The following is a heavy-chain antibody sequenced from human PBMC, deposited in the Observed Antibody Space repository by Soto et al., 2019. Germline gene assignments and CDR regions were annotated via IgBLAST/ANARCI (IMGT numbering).Heavy chain of an antibody. CDR3: ARDHIVVVTAIPGGDAFDI. V-gene: IGHV1-69*01. D-gene: IGHD2-21*02. Sequence: QVQLVQSGAEVKKPGSSVKVSCKASGGTFSSHAISWVRQAPGQGLEWMGGIIPIFGTANYAQKFQGRVKITADESTSADYMELSSLRYEDTAVYYCARDHIVVVTAIPGGDAFDIWGQGKMVTVSS. CDR2: IIPIFGTA. J-gene: IGHJ3*02. CDR1: GGTFSSHA.